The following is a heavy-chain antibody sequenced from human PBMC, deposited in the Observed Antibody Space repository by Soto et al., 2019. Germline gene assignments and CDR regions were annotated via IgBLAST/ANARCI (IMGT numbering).Heavy chain of an antibody. CDR3: ARGPIVLVTSTPRFWYFDL. Sequence: SETLSLTCTASGDTMSSGGYSWSWIRQPPGKGLEWIGYIYYSGSTYYNSSLESRVTISVDRSKSQFSLELSSVTAADTAVYYCARGPIVLVTSTPRFWYFDLWGRGSLVTVS. J-gene: IGHJ2*01. D-gene: IGHD2-21*02. CDR1: GDTMSSGGYS. CDR2: IYYSGST. V-gene: IGHV4-30-2*01.